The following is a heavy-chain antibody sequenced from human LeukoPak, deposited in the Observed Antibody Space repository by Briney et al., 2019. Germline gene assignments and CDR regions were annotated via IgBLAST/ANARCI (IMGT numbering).Heavy chain of an antibody. J-gene: IGHJ4*02. CDR1: GGSFSSYY. D-gene: IGHD2-2*01. CDR2: IYYSGST. CDR3: AVVQDIVVVPPYY. V-gene: IGHV4-59*08. Sequence: SETLSLTCAVYGGSFSSYYWSWIRQPPGKGLEWIGYIYYSGSTNYNPSLKSRVTISVDTSKNQFSLKLSSVTAADTAVYYCAVVQDIVVVPPYYWGQGTLVTVSS.